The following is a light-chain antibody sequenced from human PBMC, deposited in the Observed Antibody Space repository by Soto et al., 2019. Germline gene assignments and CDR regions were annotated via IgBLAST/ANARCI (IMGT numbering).Light chain of an antibody. CDR3: QKYNSAPLT. CDR1: QGISNY. V-gene: IGKV1-27*01. CDR2: AAS. Sequence: IQMTQSPSSVSGSVVGVGAVSCLASQGISNYLAWYQQKPGKVPKLLIYAASTLQSGVPSRFSGSGSGTDFTLTISSLQPEDVATYYCQKYNSAPLTFGGGTKVDI. J-gene: IGKJ4*01.